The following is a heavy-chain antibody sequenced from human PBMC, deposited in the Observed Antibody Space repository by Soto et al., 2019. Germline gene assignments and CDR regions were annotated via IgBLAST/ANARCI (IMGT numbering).Heavy chain of an antibody. Sequence: ASVNVSCKSSGYTFTSYYIHWVRQAPGQGLEWMGIINPSGGSTSYAQKFQGRVTMTRDTSTSTVYMELSSLRSEDTAVYYCARGEQYVWGSYRQTGIFDYWGQGTLVTVSS. V-gene: IGHV1-46*01. J-gene: IGHJ4*02. CDR3: ARGEQYVWGSYRQTGIFDY. D-gene: IGHD3-16*02. CDR1: GYTFTSYY. CDR2: INPSGGST.